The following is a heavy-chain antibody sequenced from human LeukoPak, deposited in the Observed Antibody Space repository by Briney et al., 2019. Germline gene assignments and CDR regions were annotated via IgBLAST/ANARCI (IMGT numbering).Heavy chain of an antibody. Sequence: ASVKVSCKASGYTFTGYYMHWVRQAPGQGREWMGCINPNSGGTNYAQKFQGRVTMTRDTSISTAYMELSRLRSDDTAVYYCARVDIAAAVDYYYGMDVWGQGTTVTVSS. J-gene: IGHJ6*02. D-gene: IGHD6-13*01. CDR2: INPNSGGT. CDR1: GYTFTGYY. V-gene: IGHV1-2*02. CDR3: ARVDIAAAVDYYYGMDV.